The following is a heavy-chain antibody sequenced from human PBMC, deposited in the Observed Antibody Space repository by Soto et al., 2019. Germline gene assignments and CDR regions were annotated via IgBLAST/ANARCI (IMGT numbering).Heavy chain of an antibody. CDR3: DERSDYYGSGTRDY. V-gene: IGHV1-58*01. D-gene: IGHD3-10*01. CDR1: GFTFTSSA. CDR2: IVVGSGNT. Sequence: QMQLVQSGPEVKKPGTSVKVSCKASGFTFTSSAVQWVRPARGQRREWIGWIVVGSGNTNYAQKFQERVTITRDMSTSTAYMELTSLRSEDTAVYYCDERSDYYGSGTRDYLGQGTLVTVSS. J-gene: IGHJ4*02.